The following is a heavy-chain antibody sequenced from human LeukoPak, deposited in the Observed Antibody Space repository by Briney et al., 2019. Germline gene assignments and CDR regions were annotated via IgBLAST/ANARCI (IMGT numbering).Heavy chain of an antibody. Sequence: GASEKVSCKASGGTFSSYAISWVRQAPGQGLEWMGRIIPVFGIANYAQKFQGRVTITADKSTSTAYMELSSLRSEDTAVYYCAREEQLAPFDYWGQGTLVTVSS. CDR1: GGTFSSYA. CDR3: AREEQLAPFDY. J-gene: IGHJ4*02. CDR2: IIPVFGIA. V-gene: IGHV1-69*04. D-gene: IGHD6-6*01.